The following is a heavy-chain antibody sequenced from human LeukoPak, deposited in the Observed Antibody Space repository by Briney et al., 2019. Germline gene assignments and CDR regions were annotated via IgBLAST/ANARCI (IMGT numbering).Heavy chain of an antibody. CDR3: ANPLSTPGWFDP. V-gene: IGHV4-34*01. CDR1: GGSFSGYY. D-gene: IGHD2-15*01. J-gene: IGHJ5*02. CDR2: INHSGST. Sequence: KPSETLSLTCAVYGGSFSGYYWSWIRQPPGKGLEWIGEINHSGSTNYNPPLKSRVTISVDTSKNQFSLKLSSVTAADTAVYYCANPLSTPGWFDPWGQGTLVTVSS.